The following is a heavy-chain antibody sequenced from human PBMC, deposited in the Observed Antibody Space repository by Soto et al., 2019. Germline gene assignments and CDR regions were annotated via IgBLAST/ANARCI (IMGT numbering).Heavy chain of an antibody. D-gene: IGHD5-18*01. J-gene: IGHJ3*02. V-gene: IGHV3-11*01. CDR3: ANLPAEDTAMVTAFDI. Sequence: GGSLRLSCAASGFTFSDYYMSWIRQAPGKGLEWVSYISSSGSTLYYADSVKGRFTISRDNAKNSLYLQMNSLRAEDRAVYYCANLPAEDTAMVTAFDIWGQGTMVTVSS. CDR1: GFTFSDYY. CDR2: ISSSGSTL.